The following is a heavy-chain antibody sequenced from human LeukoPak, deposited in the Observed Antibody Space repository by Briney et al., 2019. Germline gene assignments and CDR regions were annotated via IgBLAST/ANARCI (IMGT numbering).Heavy chain of an antibody. CDR3: AHTNGEYDEAVRYFDN. CDR2: IYWDDDK. D-gene: IGHD4-17*01. J-gene: IGHJ4*02. Sequence: SGPTLVNPTQTLTLTCTFSGFSLSTREVGVGWIRQPPGKALEWLALIYWDDDKRYSPSLKSRLTITKDTSKNQVVLTMTNMDPVDTATYYCAHTNGEYDEAVRYFDNWGQGTLVTVSS. V-gene: IGHV2-5*02. CDR1: GFSLSTREVG.